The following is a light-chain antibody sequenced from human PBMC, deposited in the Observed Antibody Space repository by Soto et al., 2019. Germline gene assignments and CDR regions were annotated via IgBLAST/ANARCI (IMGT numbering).Light chain of an antibody. CDR3: QSYDSSLSVV. Sequence: QSVLTQPPSVSGAPGQRVTISCTGSSSNIGAGYNVHWYQQLPGTAPKLLIYGNINRPSGVPDRFSGSKSGTSASLAITGLQAEDEVDYYCQSYDSSLSVVFGGGTKLTVL. CDR1: SSNIGAGYN. J-gene: IGLJ2*01. V-gene: IGLV1-40*01. CDR2: GNI.